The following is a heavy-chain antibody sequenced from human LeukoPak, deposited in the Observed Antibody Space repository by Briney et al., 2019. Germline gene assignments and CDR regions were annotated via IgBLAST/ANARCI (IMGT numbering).Heavy chain of an antibody. CDR3: ASAWRCSSTSCYGWNLVS. V-gene: IGHV1-69*13. CDR2: IIPIFGTA. Sequence: GASVKVSCKASGGTFSSYAISWVRQAPGQGLEWMGGIIPIFGTANYAQKFQGRVTITADESTSTAYMELSSLRSEDTAVYYCASAWRCSSTSCYGWNLVSWGQGTLVTVSS. D-gene: IGHD2-2*01. CDR1: GGTFSSYA. J-gene: IGHJ5*02.